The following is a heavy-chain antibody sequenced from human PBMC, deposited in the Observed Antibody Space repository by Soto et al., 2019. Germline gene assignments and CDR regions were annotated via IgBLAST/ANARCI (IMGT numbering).Heavy chain of an antibody. V-gene: IGHV3-23*01. CDR3: AKASRIVGAPYYYYYGMDV. CDR2: ISGSGGST. Sequence: GGSLRLSCAASGFTFSRYAMSWVRQAPGKGLEWVSAISGSGGSTYYADSVKGRFTISRDNSKNTLYLQMNSLRAEDTAVYYCAKASRIVGAPYYYYYGMDVWGQGTTVTVSS. D-gene: IGHD1-26*01. CDR1: GFTFSRYA. J-gene: IGHJ6*02.